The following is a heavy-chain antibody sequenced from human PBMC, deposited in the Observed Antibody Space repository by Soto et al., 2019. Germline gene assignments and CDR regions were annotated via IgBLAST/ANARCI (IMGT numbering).Heavy chain of an antibody. CDR1: GFTFSIYG. Sequence: QVQLVESGGGVVQPGRSLRLSCAASGFTFSIYGMHWVRHAPGKGLEWVAMISFDGSEKYYTDSVKGRFHISRDSSKNTMYLQMDSLRVEVTAVYYCARDRRLYYSDAFDIWGQGTKVTVSS. V-gene: IGHV3-30*03. CDR2: ISFDGSEK. CDR3: ARDRRLYYSDAFDI. J-gene: IGHJ3*02. D-gene: IGHD1-26*01.